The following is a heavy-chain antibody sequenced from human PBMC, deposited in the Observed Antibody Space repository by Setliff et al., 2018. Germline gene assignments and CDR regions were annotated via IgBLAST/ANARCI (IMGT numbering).Heavy chain of an antibody. J-gene: IGHJ4*02. Sequence: ASVKVSCKASGYTFTDFGVTWVRQAPGQGLEWVGWISPYTGNTYYAPSFQGRITMTTDTSTTAAYMELSSLRPDDTAIYLCPRLVRFCTRTSCQRLSGDDFWGQGALVTVSS. D-gene: IGHD2-2*01. CDR3: PRLVRFCTRTSCQRLSGDDF. V-gene: IGHV1-18*04. CDR1: GYTFTDFG. CDR2: ISPYTGNT.